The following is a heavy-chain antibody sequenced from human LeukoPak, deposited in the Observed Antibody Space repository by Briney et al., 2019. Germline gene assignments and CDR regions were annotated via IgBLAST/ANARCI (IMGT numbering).Heavy chain of an antibody. V-gene: IGHV1-2*02. CDR1: GYTFTGYY. J-gene: IGHJ6*03. CDR3: ARCNIAAAGHDYYYHYMDV. D-gene: IGHD6-13*01. CDR2: ISPNSGDT. Sequence: ASVKVSCKASGYTFTGYYVHWVRQAPGQGLEWMGWISPNSGDTSYAQKFQGRVSMTRDTSIRTVYMELTRLTSDDTAVYYCARCNIAAAGHDYYYHYMDVWGTGTTVTVSS.